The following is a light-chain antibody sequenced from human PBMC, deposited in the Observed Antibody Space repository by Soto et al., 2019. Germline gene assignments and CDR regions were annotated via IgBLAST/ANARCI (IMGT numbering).Light chain of an antibody. J-gene: IGLJ1*01. V-gene: IGLV1-47*01. Sequence: QSVLTQPPSASGTPGQGVTISCSGSTSNIGSNYVYWYQQLPGTAPKLLIYRNNQRPSGVPDRFSGSKSGTSASLAISGLRSDDEADYLCATWDDSLNGFYVFGTGTRSPS. CDR1: TSNIGSNY. CDR2: RNN. CDR3: ATWDDSLNGFYV.